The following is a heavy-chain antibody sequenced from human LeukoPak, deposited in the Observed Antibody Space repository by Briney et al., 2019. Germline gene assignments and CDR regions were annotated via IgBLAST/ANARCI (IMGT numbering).Heavy chain of an antibody. J-gene: IGHJ5*02. CDR3: ARGTVAAAGYNWFDP. V-gene: IGHV3-21*01. D-gene: IGHD6-13*01. Sequence: GGSLRLSCAASVFTFSSYSMNWVRQAPGKGLEWVSSISSSSSYIYYADSVKGRFTISRDNAKNSLYLQMNSLRAEDTAVYYCARGTVAAAGYNWFDPWGQGTLVTVSS. CDR2: ISSSSSYI. CDR1: VFTFSSYS.